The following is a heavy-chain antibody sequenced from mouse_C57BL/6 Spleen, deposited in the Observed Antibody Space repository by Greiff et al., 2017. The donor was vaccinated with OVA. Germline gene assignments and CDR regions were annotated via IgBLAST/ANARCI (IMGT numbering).Heavy chain of an antibody. V-gene: IGHV3-6*01. Sequence: EVQLQQSGPGLVKPSQSLSLTCSVTGYSITSGYYWNWIRQFPGNKLEWMGYISYDGSNNYNPSLKNRISITRDTSKNQFFLKLNSVTTEDTATYYCASYYDYGYAMDYWGQGTSVTVSS. CDR3: ASYYDYGYAMDY. CDR1: GYSITSGYY. J-gene: IGHJ4*01. CDR2: ISYDGSN. D-gene: IGHD2-4*01.